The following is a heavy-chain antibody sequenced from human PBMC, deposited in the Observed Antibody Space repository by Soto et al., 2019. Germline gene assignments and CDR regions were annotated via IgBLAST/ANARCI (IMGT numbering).Heavy chain of an antibody. Sequence: QVQLQQWGAGLLKPSETLSLTCAVYGGSFSGYYWSWIRQPPGKGLEWIGEINHSGSTNYNPSLKRRVTISVDTSKNQFSLKLSSVTAADTAVYYCARGNYDFWSGSRVGDWFDPWGQGTLVTVSS. CDR2: INHSGST. CDR1: GGSFSGYY. V-gene: IGHV4-34*01. J-gene: IGHJ5*02. CDR3: ARGNYDFWSGSRVGDWFDP. D-gene: IGHD3-3*01.